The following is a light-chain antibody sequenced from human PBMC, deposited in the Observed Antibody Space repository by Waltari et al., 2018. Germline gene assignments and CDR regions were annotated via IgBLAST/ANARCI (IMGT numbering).Light chain of an antibody. CDR2: AAS. Sequence: DIVLIQSPATLSLSPGGRATLACRASQRVSSYFAWYQQKPGQAPRPLLYAASYRATGIPARFSGRRSGTDSTLTITSLEPEDFAVYYCQQRSSWPRLTFGGGTKVEIK. V-gene: IGKV3-11*01. CDR1: QRVSSY. CDR3: QQRSSWPRLT. J-gene: IGKJ4*01.